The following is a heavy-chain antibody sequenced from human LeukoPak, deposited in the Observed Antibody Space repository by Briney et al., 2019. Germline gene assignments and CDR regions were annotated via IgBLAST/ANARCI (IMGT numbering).Heavy chain of an antibody. J-gene: IGHJ4*02. CDR3: AREHDSSGSYYFDY. Sequence: ASVKVSCKPSGYTFTSYGISWVRQAPGQGLEWMGWISAYNGNTNYAQKFQGRVTITADESTSTAYMELSSLRSEDTAVYYCAREHDSSGSYYFDYWGQGTLVTVSS. CDR1: GYTFTSYG. V-gene: IGHV1-18*01. D-gene: IGHD3-22*01. CDR2: ISAYNGNT.